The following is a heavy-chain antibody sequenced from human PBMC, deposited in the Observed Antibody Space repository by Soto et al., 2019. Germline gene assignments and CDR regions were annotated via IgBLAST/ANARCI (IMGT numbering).Heavy chain of an antibody. Sequence: QVQLVQSGAEEKKPGASVKVSCKASGYTFTGYAMHWVRQAPGQRLEWMGWINAGNGNTKYSQKFQGRVTITRDTSASTAYMERSSLRSEDPAVYYCARAVAVPADFDYWGQGTLVTVSS. CDR3: ARAVAVPADFDY. V-gene: IGHV1-3*05. D-gene: IGHD6-19*01. J-gene: IGHJ4*02. CDR2: INAGNGNT. CDR1: GYTFTGYA.